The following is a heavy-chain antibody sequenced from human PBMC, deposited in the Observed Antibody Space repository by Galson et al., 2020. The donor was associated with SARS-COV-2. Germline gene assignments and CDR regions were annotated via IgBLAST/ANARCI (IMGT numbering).Heavy chain of an antibody. CDR2: IYSEGSST. Sequence: ALHGESLKISCAASGFTFSSHWMHWVRQATGKGLVWVSRIYSEGSSTRYADSVKGRFTISGDNAKNTLYLQMNSLRAEDTAVYYCARGDMGNDYFDYWGQGTLVTVSS. J-gene: IGHJ4*02. D-gene: IGHD7-27*01. CDR1: GFTFSSHW. V-gene: IGHV3-74*01. CDR3: ARGDMGNDYFDY.